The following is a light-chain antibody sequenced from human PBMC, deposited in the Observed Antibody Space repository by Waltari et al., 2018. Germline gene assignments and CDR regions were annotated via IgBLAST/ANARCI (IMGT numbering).Light chain of an antibody. CDR3: SSYAGSSKGV. CDR2: AVS. V-gene: IGLV2-23*02. J-gene: IGLJ2*01. Sequence: QSALTQPASVSGSPGQSITISCTGTSSAVGNYKRVSWYQHHPGNAPKLMIYAVSKRPSGFSDRFSGSKSGDMASLTISGLQPEDEAEYFCSSYAGSSKGVFGGGTKVTVL. CDR1: SSAVGNYKR.